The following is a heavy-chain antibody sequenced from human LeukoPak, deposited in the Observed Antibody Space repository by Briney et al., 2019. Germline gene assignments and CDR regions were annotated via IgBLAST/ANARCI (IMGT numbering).Heavy chain of an antibody. V-gene: IGHV3-21*01. D-gene: IGHD5-12*01. CDR3: ARGLYSGYEFGAFDI. J-gene: IGHJ3*02. CDR1: GFTFSSYG. Sequence: GGSLRLSCAASGFTFSSYGMNWVRQAPGKGLEWVSSISSSSSYIYYADSVKGRFTISRDNAKNSLYLQMNSLRAEDTAVYYCARGLYSGYEFGAFDIWGQGTMVTVSS. CDR2: ISSSSSYI.